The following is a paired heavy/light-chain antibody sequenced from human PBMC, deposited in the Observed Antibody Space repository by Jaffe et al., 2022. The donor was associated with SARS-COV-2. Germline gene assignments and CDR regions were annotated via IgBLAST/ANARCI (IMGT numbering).Light chain of an antibody. J-gene: IGLJ2*01. V-gene: IGLV3-1*01. CDR3: QAWDSTTAV. CDR1: ELGNKF. CDR2: LDS. Sequence: SYELTQPPSVSVSPGQTATITCSGHELGNKFASWYQQRPGQSPILLIYLDSKRPSGIPERFSGSNSGNIATLAISGTLAMDEADYYCQAWDSTTAVFGGGTKLTVL.
Heavy chain of an antibody. V-gene: IGHV4-61*02. CDR1: GGSIRSETYY. D-gene: IGHD3-22*01. CDR3: ARRYYYESSGYDSDWLLGPFDP. Sequence: QVQLQESGPGLVKPSQTLSLTCTVSGGSIRSETYYWNWIRQPAGKGLEWIGRIYGSGSTNYNPSLNSRVTISLDKSKNQFSLMLTSVTAADTAVYYCARRYYYESSGYDSDWLLGPFDPWGQGTLVTVSS. CDR2: IYGSGST. J-gene: IGHJ5*02.